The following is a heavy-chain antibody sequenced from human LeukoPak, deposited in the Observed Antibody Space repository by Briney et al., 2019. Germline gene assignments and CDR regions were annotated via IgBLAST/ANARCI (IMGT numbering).Heavy chain of an antibody. CDR2: ISAYNGNT. J-gene: IGHJ6*02. Sequence: ASVKVSCTASGYTFTGYGISWVRQAPGQGLEWMGWISAYNGNTNYAQKLQGRVTMTTDTSTSTADMELRSLRSDDTAVYYCAREGGWYDVCCASDYYYYYGMDVWGQGTTVTVSS. D-gene: IGHD6-19*01. CDR3: AREGGWYDVCCASDYYYYYGMDV. CDR1: GYTFTGYG. V-gene: IGHV1-18*01.